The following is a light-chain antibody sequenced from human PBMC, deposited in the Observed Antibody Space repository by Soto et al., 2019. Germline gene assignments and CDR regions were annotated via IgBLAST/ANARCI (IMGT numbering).Light chain of an antibody. Sequence: QSVLTQSPSVSGAPGQRVTISCTGSSSNIGAGYDVHWYQQLPGTAPKLLIYENNNRPSGVPDRYSGSKSGTSASLAITGLQAEDEADYYCQSYDNNLRAWVFGGGTKVTVL. V-gene: IGLV1-40*01. CDR2: ENN. CDR1: SSNIGAGYD. CDR3: QSYDNNLRAWV. J-gene: IGLJ3*02.